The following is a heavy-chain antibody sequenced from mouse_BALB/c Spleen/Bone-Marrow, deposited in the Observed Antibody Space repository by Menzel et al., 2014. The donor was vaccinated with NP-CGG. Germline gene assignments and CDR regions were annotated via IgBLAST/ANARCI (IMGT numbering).Heavy chain of an antibody. Sequence: VHLQQSGPELVMPGASVKISCKTSGYTFTDYTLHWMKQSHGKSLEWIGGVNPNIGGTSYNQKFKDKASLTVKKSSTTAYMEPRSLSSEDSAVYYCGRGRWWYWGQGTTLTVSS. J-gene: IGHJ2*01. CDR1: GYTFTDYT. V-gene: IGHV1-22*01. D-gene: IGHD1-1*02. CDR3: GRGRWWY. CDR2: VNPNIGGT.